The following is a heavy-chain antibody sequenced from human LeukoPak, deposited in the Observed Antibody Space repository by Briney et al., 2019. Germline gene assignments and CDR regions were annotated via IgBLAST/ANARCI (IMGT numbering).Heavy chain of an antibody. D-gene: IGHD6-19*01. CDR1: GFTFSSYS. CDR2: ISSSSSYI. J-gene: IGHJ4*02. Sequence: GGPLRLSCAASGFTFSSYSMNWVRQAPGKGLEWVSSISSSSSYIYYADSVKGRFTISRDNAKNSLYLQMNSLRAEDTAVYYCARDPSSGDPFDYWGQGTLVTVSS. V-gene: IGHV3-21*01. CDR3: ARDPSSGDPFDY.